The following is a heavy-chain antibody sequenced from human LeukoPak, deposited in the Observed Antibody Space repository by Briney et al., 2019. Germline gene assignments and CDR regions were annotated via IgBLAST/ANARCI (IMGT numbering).Heavy chain of an antibody. D-gene: IGHD3-3*01. Sequence: ASVKVSCKASGYTFTSYGISWVRQAPGQGLEWMGWINPNSGGTNYAQKFQGRVTMTRDTSISTAYMELSRLRSEDTAVYYCARYYDSYYYYYGMDVWGQGTTVTVSS. V-gene: IGHV1-2*02. CDR2: INPNSGGT. CDR3: ARYYDSYYYYYGMDV. CDR1: GYTFTSYG. J-gene: IGHJ6*02.